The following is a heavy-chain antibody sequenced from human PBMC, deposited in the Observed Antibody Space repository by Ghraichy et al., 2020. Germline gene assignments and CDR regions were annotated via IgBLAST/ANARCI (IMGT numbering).Heavy chain of an antibody. CDR1: GGSFSGYY. V-gene: IGHV4-34*01. J-gene: IGHJ5*02. D-gene: IGHD3-9*01. CDR3: ARGGARYYDILTGYQYVNWFDP. CDR2: INHSGST. Sequence: SQTLSLTCAVYGGSFSGYYWSWIRQPPGKGLEWIGEINHSGSTNYNPSLKSRVTILVDTSKNQFSLKLSYVTAADTAVYYCARGGARYYDILTGYQYVNWFDPWGQGNRVTVSS.